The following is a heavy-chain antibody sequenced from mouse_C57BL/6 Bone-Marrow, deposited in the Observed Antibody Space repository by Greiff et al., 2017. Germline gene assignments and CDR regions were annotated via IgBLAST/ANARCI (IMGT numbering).Heavy chain of an antibody. Sequence: EVKVEESGGGLVQPGGSLKLSCAASGFTFSDYGMAWVRQAPRKGPEWVAFISNLAYSIYYADTVTGRFTISRENAKNTLYLEMSSLRSEDTAMYYGARGGAQANYAMDYWGQGTSVTVSS. V-gene: IGHV5-15*04. CDR2: ISNLAYSI. CDR3: ARGGAQANYAMDY. J-gene: IGHJ4*01. CDR1: GFTFSDYG. D-gene: IGHD3-2*02.